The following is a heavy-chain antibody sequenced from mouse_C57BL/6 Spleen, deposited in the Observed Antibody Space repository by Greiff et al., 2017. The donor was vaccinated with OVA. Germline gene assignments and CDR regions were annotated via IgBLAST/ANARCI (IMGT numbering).Heavy chain of an antibody. CDR2: INPNNGGT. Sequence: VQLQQSGPELVKPGASVKMSCKASGYTFTDYNMHWVKQSHGKSLEWIGYINPNNGGTSYKQKFKGKATLTVNKSSSTAYMERRSLTSEDSAVYYCARDYYDYDGDGGYAMDYWGQGTSVTVSS. D-gene: IGHD2-4*01. V-gene: IGHV1-22*01. J-gene: IGHJ4*01. CDR1: GYTFTDYN. CDR3: ARDYYDYDGDGGYAMDY.